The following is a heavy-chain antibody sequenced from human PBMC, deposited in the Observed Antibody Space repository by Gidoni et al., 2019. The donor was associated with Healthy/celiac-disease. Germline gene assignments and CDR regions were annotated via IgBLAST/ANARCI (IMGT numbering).Heavy chain of an antibody. CDR1: GFTFSSYC. V-gene: IGHV3-48*02. D-gene: IGHD3-22*01. CDR2: ISSSSSTI. J-gene: IGHJ3*02. CDR3: ARGGGYYDSSGHDAFDI. Sequence: EVQLVESGGGLVQPGGSLRLSCAASGFTFSSYCMNWVRQAPGKGLVWVSYISSSSSTIYYADSVKGRFTISRDNAKNSLYLQMNSLRDEDTAVYYCARGGGYYDSSGHDAFDIWGQGTMVTVSS.